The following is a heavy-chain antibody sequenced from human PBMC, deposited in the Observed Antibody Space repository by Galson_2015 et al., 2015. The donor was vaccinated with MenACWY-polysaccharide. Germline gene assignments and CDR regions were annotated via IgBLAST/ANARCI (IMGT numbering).Heavy chain of an antibody. CDR1: GYSFSSYD. J-gene: IGHJ5*02. CDR3: ARGGKYYYDSSGYLNWFDP. Sequence: SVKVSCKASGYSFSSYDVNWVRQTTGQGLEWMGWMNPNSGNTGYAQKFQGRVTMTRNTSISIAYMELSSLRSEDTAVYYCARGGKYYYDSSGYLNWFDPWGQGTLVTVTS. V-gene: IGHV1-8*01. CDR2: MNPNSGNT. D-gene: IGHD3-22*01.